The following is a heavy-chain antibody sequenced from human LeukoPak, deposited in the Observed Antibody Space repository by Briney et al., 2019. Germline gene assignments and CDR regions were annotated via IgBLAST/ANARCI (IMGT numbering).Heavy chain of an antibody. CDR3: ARVRQGDGDYFSLRYDGMDV. CDR2: IKQDGSEK. Sequence: PGGSLRLSCAASGFTFSSYWMSWVRQAPGKGLEWVANIKQDGSEKYYVDSVKGRFTISRDNAKNSLYLQMNSLRAEDTAVYYCARVRQGDGDYFSLRYDGMDVWGQGTTVTVSS. J-gene: IGHJ6*02. D-gene: IGHD4-17*01. V-gene: IGHV3-7*01. CDR1: GFTFSSYW.